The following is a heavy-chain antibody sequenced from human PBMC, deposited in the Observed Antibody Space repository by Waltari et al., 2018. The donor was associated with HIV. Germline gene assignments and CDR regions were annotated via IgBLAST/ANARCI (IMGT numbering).Heavy chain of an antibody. CDR2: INIDGSDT. V-gene: IGHV3-74*01. Sequence: VQLVESGGKLVQPGGSLPTSGAASGFSFSSYLMHWIRPVPGEGLVWVSHINIDGSDTSYLESVKGRCTISRDNANNTLYLQMNNLRVEDTAMYFCTRDLSTYGHEFDYWGQGTLVTVAS. CDR3: TRDLSTYGHEFDY. D-gene: IGHD2-2*01. J-gene: IGHJ4*02. CDR1: GFSFSSYL.